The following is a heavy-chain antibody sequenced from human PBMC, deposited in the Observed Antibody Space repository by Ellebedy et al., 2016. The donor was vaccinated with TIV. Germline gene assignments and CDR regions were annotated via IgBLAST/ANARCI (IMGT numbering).Heavy chain of an antibody. CDR3: ARDLRDFGDYSFDY. Sequence: AASVTVSCKASGYTFTSYYMHSVRQAPGKGLEWMGIINPSGGSTSYAQRFQGSVTMTRDTSTSTVYMEVSSLRSEDTAVYYCARDLRDFGDYSFDYWGQGTLVTVSS. CDR2: INPSGGST. V-gene: IGHV1-46*01. D-gene: IGHD4-17*01. J-gene: IGHJ4*02. CDR1: GYTFTSYY.